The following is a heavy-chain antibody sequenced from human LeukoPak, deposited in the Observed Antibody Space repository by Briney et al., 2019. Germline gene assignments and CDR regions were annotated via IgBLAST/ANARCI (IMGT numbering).Heavy chain of an antibody. Sequence: RXXXXASGFXFSSXXXSWIXQAXXXXXEXVANIKEDGSEKYYVDSVKGRFSISRDNAKNSLYLQMNSLRAEDTALYYCAKDIRAIAAAPSDYWGQGTLVTVSS. CDR3: AKDIRAIAAAPSDY. D-gene: IGHD6-13*01. CDR1: GFXFSSXX. V-gene: IGHV3-7*03. J-gene: IGHJ4*02. CDR2: IKEDGSEK.